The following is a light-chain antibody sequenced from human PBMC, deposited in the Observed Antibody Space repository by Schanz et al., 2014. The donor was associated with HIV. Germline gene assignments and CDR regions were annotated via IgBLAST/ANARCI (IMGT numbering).Light chain of an antibody. Sequence: QSVLTQPPSVSAAPGQRVTISCTGTSSDVGGYNYVSWYQQHPGKAPKLMIYDVSNRPSGVSNRFSGSKSGNTASLTISGLQADDEADYYCSSYSSTINFGVFGGGTKLTVL. CDR3: SSYSSTINFGV. J-gene: IGLJ3*02. V-gene: IGLV2-14*03. CDR1: SSDVGGYNY. CDR2: DVS.